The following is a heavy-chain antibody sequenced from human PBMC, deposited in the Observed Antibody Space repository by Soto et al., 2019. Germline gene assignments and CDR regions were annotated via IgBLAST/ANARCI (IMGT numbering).Heavy chain of an antibody. Sequence: QVQLQQSGPGLVKPSQTLSLICAISGDSVSSGSSTWSWIRQSTSRGLGWLGRTYYRSKWYNDYAISVKSRIVITAATSKKQLSLHLDSVTPDDSAVYFCASDVSGFRWYFDVWGRGTLVTVSS. D-gene: IGHD5-18*01. CDR1: GDSVSSGSST. J-gene: IGHJ2*01. CDR3: ASDVSGFRWYFDV. V-gene: IGHV6-1*01. CDR2: TYYRSKWYN.